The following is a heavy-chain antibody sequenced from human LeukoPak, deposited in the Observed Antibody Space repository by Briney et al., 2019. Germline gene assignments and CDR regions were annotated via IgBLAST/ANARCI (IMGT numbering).Heavy chain of an antibody. V-gene: IGHV3-48*03. CDR1: GFTFSTYE. Sequence: PGGSLRLSCAASGFTFSTYEMNWVRQAPGKGLEWVSYIYNSGSSIYYADSVKGRFTVSRDNAKNSLYLQMNSLRVEDAAVYYCARDVQQLIRGYFDYWGQGTLVTVSS. CDR3: ARDVQQLIRGYFDY. D-gene: IGHD4-11*01. J-gene: IGHJ4*02. CDR2: IYNSGSSI.